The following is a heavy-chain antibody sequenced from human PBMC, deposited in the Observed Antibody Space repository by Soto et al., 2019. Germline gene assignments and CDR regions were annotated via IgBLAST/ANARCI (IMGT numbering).Heavy chain of an antibody. J-gene: IGHJ6*02. D-gene: IGHD3-10*01. V-gene: IGHV1-69*02. CDR2: FNPILSFS. Sequence: ASVKVSCKASGDTFNFYTINWVRQAPGLGLEWMGRFNPILSFSNSALKFQGRVTLTADKSTSTAYMVLSSLRSEDTAIYYCATSFGSGSRAFDYYYGMDVWGQGTTVTVSS. CDR1: GDTFNFYT. CDR3: ATSFGSGSRAFDYYYGMDV.